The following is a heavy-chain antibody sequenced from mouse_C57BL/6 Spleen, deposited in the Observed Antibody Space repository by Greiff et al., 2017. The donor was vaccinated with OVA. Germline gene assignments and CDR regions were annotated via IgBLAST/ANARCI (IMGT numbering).Heavy chain of an antibody. Sequence: VQLQQPGAELVKPGASVKLSCKASGYTFTSYWMHWVKQRPGQGLEWIGMIHPNSGSTNYNEKFKSKATLTVDKSSSTAYMQRSSLTSEDSAVYYCARGDYYGSSYGYFDVWGTGTTVTVSS. J-gene: IGHJ1*03. D-gene: IGHD1-1*01. CDR2: IHPNSGST. CDR3: ARGDYYGSSYGYFDV. CDR1: GYTFTSYW. V-gene: IGHV1-64*01.